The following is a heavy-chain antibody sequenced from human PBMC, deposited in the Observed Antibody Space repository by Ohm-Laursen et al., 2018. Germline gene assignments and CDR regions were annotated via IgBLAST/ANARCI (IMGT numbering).Heavy chain of an antibody. V-gene: IGHV2-5*01. D-gene: IGHD6-13*01. Sequence: TQTLTLTSTFSGFSLSTSGVGVGWIRQPPGKALEWLALIYWNDDKRYSPSLKSRLTISKDTSKNQVVLTMTNMDPVDTATYYCARHSSSWYCDYWGQGTLVTVSS. CDR1: GFSLSTSGVG. CDR2: IYWNDDK. CDR3: ARHSSSWYCDY. J-gene: IGHJ4*02.